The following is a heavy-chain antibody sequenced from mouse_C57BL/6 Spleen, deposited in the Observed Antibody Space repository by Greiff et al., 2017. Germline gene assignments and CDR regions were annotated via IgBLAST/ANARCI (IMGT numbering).Heavy chain of an antibody. CDR3: ASRELGRFDY. CDR2: IYPRSGNT. J-gene: IGHJ2*01. D-gene: IGHD4-1*01. Sequence: VKLVESGAELARPGASVKLSCKASGYTFTSYGISWVKQRTGQGLEWIGEIYPRSGNTYYNEKFKGKATLTADKSSSTAYMELRSLTSEDSAVYFCASRELGRFDYWGQGTTLTVSS. V-gene: IGHV1-81*01. CDR1: GYTFTSYG.